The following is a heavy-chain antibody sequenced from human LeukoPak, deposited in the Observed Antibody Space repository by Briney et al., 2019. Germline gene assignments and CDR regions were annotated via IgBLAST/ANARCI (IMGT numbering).Heavy chain of an antibody. V-gene: IGHV3-48*03. CDR1: GFTFSSFE. CDR2: ITSSGGAI. CDR3: ARRSSSSRPFDP. D-gene: IGHD6-6*01. J-gene: IGHJ5*02. Sequence: PGGSLGLSCAASGFTFSSFEMNWVRQAPGKGLEWVSYITSSGGAIYYADSVKGRFTISRDNAKNSLYLQMNSLRAEDTAVYYCARRSSSSRPFDPWGQGTLVTVSS.